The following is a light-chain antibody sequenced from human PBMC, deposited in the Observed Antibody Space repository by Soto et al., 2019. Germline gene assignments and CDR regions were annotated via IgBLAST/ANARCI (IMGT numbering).Light chain of an antibody. CDR2: GAS. Sequence: EIVLTQSPGALSLSPGEGAALSCRASQSVSSSYLAWYQQKPGQGPRLLIYGASSRATGIPDRFSGSGSGTDFTLTISRLEPEDFAVYYCQQYGGSSPETFVQGTKVEI. CDR3: QQYGGSSPET. J-gene: IGKJ1*01. CDR1: QSVSSSY. V-gene: IGKV3-20*01.